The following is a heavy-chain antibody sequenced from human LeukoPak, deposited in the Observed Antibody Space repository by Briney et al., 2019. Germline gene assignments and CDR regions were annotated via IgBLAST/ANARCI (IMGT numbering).Heavy chain of an antibody. V-gene: IGHV1-18*01. CDR3: ARDHYYYYMDV. CDR1: GYTFTTYG. CDR2: ISAYNGNT. Sequence: ASVKVSCMASGYTFTTYGISWVRQAPGQGLEWMGWISAYNGNTNYAQKFQGRVTMTTDTSTSTAYMELRSLRSDDTAVYYCARDHYYYYMDVWGKGTTVTVSS. J-gene: IGHJ6*03.